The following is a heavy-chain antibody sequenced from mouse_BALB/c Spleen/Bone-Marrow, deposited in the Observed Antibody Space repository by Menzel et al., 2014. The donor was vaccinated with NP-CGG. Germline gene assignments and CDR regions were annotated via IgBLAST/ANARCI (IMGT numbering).Heavy chain of an antibody. CDR3: ARYLIFYDYDEAMDY. V-gene: IGHV14-3*02. J-gene: IGHJ4*01. D-gene: IGHD2-4*01. Sequence: VQLQQSGAELVKPGASAKLSCTASGFNIKDTYMHWVKQRPEQGLEWIGRIDPANGDTKYDPKFQGKATITADTSSNTAYLQLSSLTSEDTAVYYCARYLIFYDYDEAMDYWGQGTSVTVSS. CDR1: GFNIKDTY. CDR2: IDPANGDT.